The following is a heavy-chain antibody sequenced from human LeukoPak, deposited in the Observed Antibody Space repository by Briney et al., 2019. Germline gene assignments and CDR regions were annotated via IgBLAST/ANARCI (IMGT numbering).Heavy chain of an antibody. CDR3: AKAPFSWSTPYYFDY. D-gene: IGHD2/OR15-2a*01. J-gene: IGHJ4*02. CDR1: GFTFSSFP. CDR2: ISRSGDSS. V-gene: IGHV3-23*01. Sequence: GGSLRLSCAASGFTFSSFPMSWVRQAPGKGLEWVSSISRSGDSSYYADSVKGRFTISRDNAKNSLYLQMNSLRAEDTAVYYCAKAPFSWSTPYYFDYWGQGTLVTVSS.